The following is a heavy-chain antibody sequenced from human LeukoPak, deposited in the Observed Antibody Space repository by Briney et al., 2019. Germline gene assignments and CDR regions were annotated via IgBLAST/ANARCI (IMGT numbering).Heavy chain of an antibody. CDR3: TADLSPAVQG. Sequence: GGSLRLSCAASGFTFSNAWMSWVRQAPGKGLEWVGRIKSKTDGGTRDYAAPVKGRFTISRDDSRNTLYLQMNSLKTEDTAVYYCTADLSPAVQGWGQGTLVTVSS. CDR1: GFTFSNAW. D-gene: IGHD2/OR15-2a*01. J-gene: IGHJ4*02. V-gene: IGHV3-15*01. CDR2: IKSKTDGGTR.